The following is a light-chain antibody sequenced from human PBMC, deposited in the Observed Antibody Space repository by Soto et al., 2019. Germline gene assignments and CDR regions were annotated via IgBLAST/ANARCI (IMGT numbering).Light chain of an antibody. CDR1: QNVLYKSNNENY. J-gene: IGKJ2*01. CDR2: WAS. V-gene: IGKV4-1*01. Sequence: DIVLTQSPDSLAVSLGERATINCKSSQNVLYKSNNENYLAWFQQKPGQPPKLLIYWASTRKSGVPDRFTGSGSGSDFTLTISSLQAEDVAVYYCQQYSNTPPSTFGQGTKLEI. CDR3: QQYSNTPPST.